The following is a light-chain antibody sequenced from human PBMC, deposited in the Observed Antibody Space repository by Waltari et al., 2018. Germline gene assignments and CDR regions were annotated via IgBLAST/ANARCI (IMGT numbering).Light chain of an antibody. CDR3: SSYAGSNNLV. J-gene: IGLJ2*01. Sequence: QSALPQPPSASGSPGQSVTICCTGPSSHVGGVTSVPWYQQHPGQAPQLMIYAVSTRPSGVPDRFSGSKSGNTASLTVSGLQAEDEADYYCSSYAGSNNLVFGGGTKLTVL. V-gene: IGLV2-8*01. CDR1: SSHVGGVTS. CDR2: AVS.